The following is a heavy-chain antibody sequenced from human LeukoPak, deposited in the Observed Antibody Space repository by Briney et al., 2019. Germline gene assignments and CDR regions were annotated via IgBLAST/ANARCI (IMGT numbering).Heavy chain of an antibody. CDR1: GFTFSSYA. V-gene: IGHV3-30-3*01. J-gene: IGHJ4*02. CDR3: ARDHDSSGWTNIDY. CDR2: ISYDGSNK. D-gene: IGHD6-19*01. Sequence: GGSLRLPCAASGFTFSSYAMHWVRQAPGKGLEWVAVISYDGSNKYYADSVKGRFTISRDNSKNTLYLQMNSLGAEDTAVYYCARDHDSSGWTNIDYWGQGTLVTVSS.